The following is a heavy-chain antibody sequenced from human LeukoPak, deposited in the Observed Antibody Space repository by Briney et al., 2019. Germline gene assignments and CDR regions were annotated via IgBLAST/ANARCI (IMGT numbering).Heavy chain of an antibody. CDR3: ARHRIAARGSFDY. Sequence: PSETLSLTCTVSGGSIRRSYYYWRWIRQPPGRGLEWIGSIYYSGSTYYNPSLKSRVTISEDTSKNQFSLKLNSVTAADTAVYYCARHRIAARGSFDYWGQGTLVTVSS. J-gene: IGHJ4*02. V-gene: IGHV4-39*01. CDR2: IYYSGST. D-gene: IGHD6-6*01. CDR1: GGSIRRSYYY.